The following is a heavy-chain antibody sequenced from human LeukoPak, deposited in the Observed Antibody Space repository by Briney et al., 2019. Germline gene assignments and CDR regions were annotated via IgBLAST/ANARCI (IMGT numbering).Heavy chain of an antibody. J-gene: IGHJ6*03. CDR2: IYASGSA. Sequence: PSETLSLLCSVWSHPMKLCYGLGMRQPAGKGLEYIGRIYASGSANYSPSLKRRVPISVYKSKDRFSLRVNCLTAADSAVYYCGRVDSGNYYTGGYMDVWGKGTTVTVSS. D-gene: IGHD3-10*01. CDR3: GRVDSGNYYTGGYMDV. V-gene: IGHV4-4*07. CDR1: SHPMKLCY.